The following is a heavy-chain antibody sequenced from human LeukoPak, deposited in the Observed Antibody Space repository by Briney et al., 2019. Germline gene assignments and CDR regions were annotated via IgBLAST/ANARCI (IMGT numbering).Heavy chain of an antibody. V-gene: IGHV3-53*01. CDR1: GFNFGNYW. D-gene: IGHD3-22*01. J-gene: IGHJ1*01. CDR3: ASTGVYYDSSGYPRAEYFQH. CDR2: IYSGGST. Sequence: GGSLRLSCAASGFNFGNYWMTWVRQAPGKGLEWVSVIYSGGSTYYADSVKGRFTISRDNSKNTLYLQMNSLRAEDTAVYYCASTGVYYDSSGYPRAEYFQHWGQGTLVTVSS.